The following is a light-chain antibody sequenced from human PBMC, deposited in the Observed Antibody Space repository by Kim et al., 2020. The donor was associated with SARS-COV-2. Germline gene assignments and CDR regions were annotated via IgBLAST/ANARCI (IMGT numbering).Light chain of an antibody. CDR3: QQYNNWPYS. Sequence: SPRERDNLTSGASQSVSSNLSCSQQKPDKPPRPLIYGTSTAATGITARFSGSVSGTSFTLTISSLNSQDFAVYYCQQYNNWPYSFGQGTKLEI. J-gene: IGKJ2*03. V-gene: IGKV3-15*01. CDR1: QSVSSN. CDR2: GTS.